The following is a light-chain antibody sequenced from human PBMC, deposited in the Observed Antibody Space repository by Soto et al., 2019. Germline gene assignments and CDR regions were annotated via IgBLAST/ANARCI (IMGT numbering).Light chain of an antibody. Sequence: EMVLTQSPATLSLSPGERATLSCRASQSVSSYLAWYQQKPGQAPRLLIYDASNRATGIPARFSGSGSGTDFTLTISSLEPEDFAAYYCHQRSNWPPWTFGQGTKVEIK. J-gene: IGKJ1*01. CDR1: QSVSSY. V-gene: IGKV3-11*01. CDR2: DAS. CDR3: HQRSNWPPWT.